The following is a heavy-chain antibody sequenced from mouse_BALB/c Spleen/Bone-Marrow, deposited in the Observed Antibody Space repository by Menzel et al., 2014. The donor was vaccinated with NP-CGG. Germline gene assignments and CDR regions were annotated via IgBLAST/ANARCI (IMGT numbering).Heavy chain of an antibody. CDR2: IYPSDSYT. Sequence: QVQLQQSGAELVGPGASVKLSCRASGYTFTSYWINWVKQRPGQGLEWFGNIYPSDSYTNYNQRFKDKATLTVDKSSSTAYMQLSSPTSEDSAVYYCTRYGNSHYYAMDYWGQGTSVTVSS. V-gene: IGHV1-69*02. J-gene: IGHJ4*01. CDR1: GYTFTSYW. D-gene: IGHD1-1*01. CDR3: TRYGNSHYYAMDY.